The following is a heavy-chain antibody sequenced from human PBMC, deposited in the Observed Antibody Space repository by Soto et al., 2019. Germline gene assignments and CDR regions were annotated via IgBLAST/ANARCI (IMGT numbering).Heavy chain of an antibody. D-gene: IGHD5-12*01. Sequence: LRLSCAASRFTFSNYGMHWVRQTPGKGLEWVAVISYDGSNKYYADSVKGRFTISRDNSKNTLYLQMNSLRAEDTAVYYCVKGGYHYFDYWGQGTLVTVSS. J-gene: IGHJ4*02. V-gene: IGHV3-30*18. CDR2: ISYDGSNK. CDR1: RFTFSNYG. CDR3: VKGGYHYFDY.